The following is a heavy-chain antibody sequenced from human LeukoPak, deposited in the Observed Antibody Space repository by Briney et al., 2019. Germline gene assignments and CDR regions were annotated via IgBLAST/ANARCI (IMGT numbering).Heavy chain of an antibody. V-gene: IGHV1-3*01. D-gene: IGHD6-19*01. J-gene: IGHJ5*02. Sequence: ASVKVSCKASGYTFTSYAMHWVRQAPGQRLEWMGWINAGNGNTKYSQKFQGRVTMTEDTSTDTAYMELSSLRSEDTAVYYCATGRAIAVAGWFDPWGQGTLVTVSS. CDR3: ATGRAIAVAGWFDP. CDR2: INAGNGNT. CDR1: GYTFTSYA.